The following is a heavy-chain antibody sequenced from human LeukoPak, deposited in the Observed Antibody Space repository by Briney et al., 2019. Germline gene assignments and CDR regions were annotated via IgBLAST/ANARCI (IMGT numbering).Heavy chain of an antibody. CDR1: GFTFSHYG. D-gene: IGHD4-11*01. J-gene: IGHJ4*02. CDR2: IWSDGTEK. V-gene: IGHV3-33*06. Sequence: PGGSLRLSCATSGFTFSHYGMHWVRQAPGKGLEWVAVIWSDGTEKYYGDSVKGRFTISRDNSKKTVYLQVNSLRVEDTAVYHCAKDAQRGFDFSNSLESWGQGTLVTVSP. CDR3: AKDAQRGFDFSNSLES.